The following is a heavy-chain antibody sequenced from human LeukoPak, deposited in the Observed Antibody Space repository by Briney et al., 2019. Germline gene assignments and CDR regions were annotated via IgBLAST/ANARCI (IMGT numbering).Heavy chain of an antibody. J-gene: IGHJ4*01. CDR2: ISSSSSYI. Sequence: GGSLRLSCAPSGFTFSSYSMIWVRQAPEKGLECVSSISSSSSYIYYADSVKGRFTLSRDYAKNLLYLQMNSLRIEDTAVYYCARDHGIPGSGSYRFDYWGHGTLVTVSS. CDR3: ARDHGIPGSGSYRFDY. CDR1: GFTFSSYS. D-gene: IGHD3-10*01. V-gene: IGHV3-21*06.